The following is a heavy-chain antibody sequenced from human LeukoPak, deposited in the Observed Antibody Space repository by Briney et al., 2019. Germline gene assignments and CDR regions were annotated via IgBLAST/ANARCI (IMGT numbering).Heavy chain of an antibody. D-gene: IGHD3-9*01. Sequence: PWGSLRLSCAASGFTFSSYWMYWVRQAPGKGLVWVSRINTFGISTSYADSVKGRFTISRDNAKNTLYLQMNSLRAEDTAVYYCARRYFDDSYYHYYYMDVWGKGTTVTVSS. CDR2: INTFGIST. J-gene: IGHJ6*03. V-gene: IGHV3-74*01. CDR1: GFTFSSYW. CDR3: ARRYFDDSYYHYYYMDV.